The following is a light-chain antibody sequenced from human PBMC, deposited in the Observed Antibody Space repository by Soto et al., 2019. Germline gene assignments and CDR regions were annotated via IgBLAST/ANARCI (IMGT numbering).Light chain of an antibody. J-gene: IGLJ2*01. CDR3: CSYAGSSTHVV. V-gene: IGLV2-23*02. CDR1: SSDVGNYNL. Sequence: QSALTQPASVSGSPGQSITIYCTGTSSDVGNYNLVSWYQQHPGKAPKLMIYEVSKRPSGVSNRFSGSKSGNTASLTISGLQAEDEADYYCCSYAGSSTHVVFGGGTKLTVL. CDR2: EVS.